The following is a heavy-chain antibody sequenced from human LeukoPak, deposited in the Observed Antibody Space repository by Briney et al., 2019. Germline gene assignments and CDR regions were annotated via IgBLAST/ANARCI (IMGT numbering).Heavy chain of an antibody. CDR2: INHSGST. CDR1: GGSFSGYY. CDR3: ARSVIYYYGSGSYRNRYFDY. J-gene: IGHJ4*02. Sequence: SETLSLTCAVYGGSFSGYYWSWIRQPPGKGLEWIGEINHSGSTNYNPSLKSRVTISVDTSKNQFSLKLSSVTAADTAVYYCARSVIYYYGSGSYRNRYFDYWGQGTLVTVSS. D-gene: IGHD3-10*01. V-gene: IGHV4-34*01.